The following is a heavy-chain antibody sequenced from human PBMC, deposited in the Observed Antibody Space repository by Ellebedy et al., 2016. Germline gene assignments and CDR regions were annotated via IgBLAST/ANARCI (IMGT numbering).Heavy chain of an antibody. J-gene: IGHJ6*02. CDR1: GYDFTGYG. D-gene: IGHD1-26*01. CDR2: ISCYSGDT. CDR3: ARPIVGATGGGDYYYYGMDV. V-gene: IGHV1-18*04. Sequence: ASVKVSXKASGYDFTGYGISWVRQAPGQGLEWMGWISCYSGDTNYVQKFQGRVTMTTDASTTTVYMELRSLRSDDTAVYFCARPIVGATGGGDYYYYGMDVWGQGTTVTVSS.